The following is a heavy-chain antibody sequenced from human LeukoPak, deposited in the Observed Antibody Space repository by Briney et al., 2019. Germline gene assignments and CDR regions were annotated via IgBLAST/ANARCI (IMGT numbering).Heavy chain of an antibody. CDR3: AKDTTTVTASY. V-gene: IGHV3-30*18. Sequence: GGSLRLSCAASGFTFSSYAMSWVRQAPGKGLEGVAVISYDGSNKYYADSVKGRFTISRDNSNNTLYLQMNSLRAEDTAVYYCAKDTTTVTASYWGQGTLVTVSS. J-gene: IGHJ1*01. D-gene: IGHD4-17*01. CDR2: ISYDGSNK. CDR1: GFTFSSYA.